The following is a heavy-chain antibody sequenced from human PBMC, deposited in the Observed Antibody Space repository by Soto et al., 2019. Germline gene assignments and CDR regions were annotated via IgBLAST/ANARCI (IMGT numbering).Heavy chain of an antibody. D-gene: IGHD6-19*01. CDR1: GFTFSSYG. V-gene: IGHV3-33*01. J-gene: IGHJ4*02. CDR2: IWYDGSNK. Sequence: QVQLVESGGGVVQPGRSLRLSCAASGFTFSSYGMHWVRQAPGKGLEWVAVIWYDGSNKYYADSVKGRFTISRDNSKNTLYLQMNSLRAEDTAVYYCATYSSGWNVTPFGYWGQGTLVTVSS. CDR3: ATYSSGWNVTPFGY.